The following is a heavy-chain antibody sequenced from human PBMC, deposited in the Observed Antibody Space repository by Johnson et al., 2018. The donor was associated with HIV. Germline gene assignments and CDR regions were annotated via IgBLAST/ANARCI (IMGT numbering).Heavy chain of an antibody. CDR3: ARDRGGATAFDI. D-gene: IGHD1-26*01. CDR1: GFTFSSYA. CDR2: ISYDGSNK. Sequence: QEQLVESGGGLVQPGGSLRLSCAASGFTFSSYAMHWVRQAPGKGLEWVAVISYDGSNKYYADSVKGRFTISRDNSKNTLYLQMNSLRAEDTAVYYSARDRGGATAFDIWGHGTMVTVSS. J-gene: IGHJ3*02. V-gene: IGHV3-30*04.